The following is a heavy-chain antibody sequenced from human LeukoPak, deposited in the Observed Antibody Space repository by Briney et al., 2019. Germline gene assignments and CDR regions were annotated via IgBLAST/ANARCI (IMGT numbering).Heavy chain of an antibody. Sequence: PGGSLRLSCAASGFTFSSYAMHWVRQAPGKGLEWVAVILYDGSNKYYADSVKGRFTISRDNSKNTLYLQMNSLRAEDTAVYYCARDHGAAWGQGTLVTVSS. CDR3: ARDHGAA. J-gene: IGHJ5*02. V-gene: IGHV3-30-3*01. D-gene: IGHD3-16*01. CDR1: GFTFSSYA. CDR2: ILYDGSNK.